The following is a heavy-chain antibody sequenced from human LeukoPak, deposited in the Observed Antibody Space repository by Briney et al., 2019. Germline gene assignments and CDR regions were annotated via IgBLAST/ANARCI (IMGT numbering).Heavy chain of an antibody. CDR1: GGTFSSYA. V-gene: IGHV1-69*13. CDR3: ARASYYDFWSGYFPPDY. Sequence: SVKVSCKASGGTFSSYAISWVRQAPGQGLEWMGGIIPIFGTANYAQKFQGRVTITADESTSTAYMELSSLRSEGTAVYYCARASYYDFWSGYFPPDYWGQGTLVTVSS. CDR2: IIPIFGTA. J-gene: IGHJ4*02. D-gene: IGHD3-3*01.